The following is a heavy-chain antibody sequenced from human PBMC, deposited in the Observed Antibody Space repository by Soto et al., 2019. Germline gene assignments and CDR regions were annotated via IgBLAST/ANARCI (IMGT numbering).Heavy chain of an antibody. CDR2: ISVFNGIT. V-gene: IGHV1-18*01. CDR1: GYTFTGYG. D-gene: IGHD2-15*01. J-gene: IGHJ3*01. Sequence: QVQLVQSGAEVKKPGASVKVSCKTSGYTFTGYGINWVRQAPGHGLEWMGWISVFNGITKYGQNNQDRVIMTTDTSTSTAYTDLRSLRSDDTAVYFCGRDGSGGIIDSWGQGTMLIVSS. CDR3: GRDGSGGIIDS.